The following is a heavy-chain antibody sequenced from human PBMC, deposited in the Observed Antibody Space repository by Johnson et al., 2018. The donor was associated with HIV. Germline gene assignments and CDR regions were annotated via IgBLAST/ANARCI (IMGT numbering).Heavy chain of an antibody. D-gene: IGHD2-15*01. J-gene: IGHJ3*02. CDR3: ARDWAACSGGSCRGNALDI. CDR1: GLTFSSFG. V-gene: IGHV3-33*05. Sequence: QMQLVESGGGVVQPGRSLRLACAASGLTFSSFGMHWVRQAPGKGLEWVAVISYDGSKKYYADSVKGRFTISRDNSKNTLYLQMNSLRAEDTAVYYWARDWAACSGGSCRGNALDIWGQGTMVTVSS. CDR2: ISYDGSKK.